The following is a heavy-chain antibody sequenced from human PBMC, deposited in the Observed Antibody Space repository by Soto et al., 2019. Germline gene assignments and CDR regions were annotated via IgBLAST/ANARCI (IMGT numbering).Heavy chain of an antibody. J-gene: IGHJ4*02. CDR2: INHSGST. CDR1: GDSLNSGAYY. D-gene: IGHD1-26*01. V-gene: IGHV4-34*01. CDR3: AKAPGSYYIGGIVY. Sequence: SETLSLTCNVSGDSLNSGAYYWSWIRQPPGKGLGWIGEINHSGSTNYNPSLKSRVTISVDTSKNQFSLKLSSVTAADTAVYYCAKAPGSYYIGGIVYWGQGTLVTVSS.